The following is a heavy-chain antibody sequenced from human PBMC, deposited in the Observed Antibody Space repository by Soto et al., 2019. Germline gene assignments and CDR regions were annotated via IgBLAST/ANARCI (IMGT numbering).Heavy chain of an antibody. CDR2: MNPNSGNT. V-gene: IGHV1-8*01. J-gene: IGHJ6*02. D-gene: IGHD3-3*01. CDR3: ARTYYDFWSGDGMDV. CDR1: GYTFTSYD. Sequence: GASVKVSCKASGYTFTSYDINWVRQATGQGLEWMGWMNPNSGNTGYAQKFQGRVTMTRNTAISTAYMELSSLRSEDTAVYYCARTYYDFWSGDGMDVWGQGTTVTVSS.